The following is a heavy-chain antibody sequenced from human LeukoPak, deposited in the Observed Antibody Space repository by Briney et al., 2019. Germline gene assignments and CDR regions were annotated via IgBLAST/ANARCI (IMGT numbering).Heavy chain of an antibody. Sequence: LETLSLTRTVSGDSIDSYYWRWVRQPPGEGLQWIGYVFYSGPTNYDASLKSRVAISVDRSKNQFSLKLTSVSAADTAVYYCAGRSARYFDSWGQGTPVTVSS. D-gene: IGHD1-26*01. J-gene: IGHJ4*02. CDR1: GDSIDSYY. CDR2: VFYSGPT. CDR3: AGRSARYFDS. V-gene: IGHV4-59*01.